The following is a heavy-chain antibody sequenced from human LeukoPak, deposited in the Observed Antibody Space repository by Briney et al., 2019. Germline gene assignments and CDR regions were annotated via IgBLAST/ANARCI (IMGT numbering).Heavy chain of an antibody. CDR2: ITHTGNT. V-gene: IGHV4-34*01. CDR1: GGSGNYY. CDR3: APIYGDYSDFDS. D-gene: IGHD4-17*01. J-gene: IGHJ4*02. Sequence: PSETLSLTCAVYGGSGNYYWSWVRQPPGKGLEWIGEITHTGNTHYNPSLKSRVSISLDTSKNQFFLKQSSVAAADTAVYYCAPIYGDYSDFDSWGQGTLVTVSS.